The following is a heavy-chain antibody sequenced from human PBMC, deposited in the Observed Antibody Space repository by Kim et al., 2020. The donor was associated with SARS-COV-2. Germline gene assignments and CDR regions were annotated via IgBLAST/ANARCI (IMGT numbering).Heavy chain of an antibody. V-gene: IGHV3-30*18. CDR1: GFTFSSYG. Sequence: GGSLRLSCAASGFTFSSYGMHWVRQAPGKGLEWVAVISYDGSNKYYADSVKGRFTISRDNSKNTLYLQMNSLRAEDTAVYYCAKDSSMYYDILTGYYPDGYWGQGTLVTVSS. D-gene: IGHD3-9*01. CDR2: ISYDGSNK. J-gene: IGHJ4*02. CDR3: AKDSSMYYDILTGYYPDGY.